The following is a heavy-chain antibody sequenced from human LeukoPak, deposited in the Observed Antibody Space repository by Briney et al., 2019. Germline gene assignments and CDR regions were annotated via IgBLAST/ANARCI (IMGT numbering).Heavy chain of an antibody. CDR3: ARPNGVFGVVITMDV. CDR2: ISYDGSNK. D-gene: IGHD3-3*01. J-gene: IGHJ6*03. Sequence: GGSLRLSCAASGFTFSSYAMHWVRQAPGKGLEWVAVISYDGSNKYYADSVKGRFTISRDNSKNTLYLQMNSLRAEDTAVYYCARPNGVFGVVITMDVWGKGTTVTVSS. CDR1: GFTFSSYA. V-gene: IGHV3-30-3*01.